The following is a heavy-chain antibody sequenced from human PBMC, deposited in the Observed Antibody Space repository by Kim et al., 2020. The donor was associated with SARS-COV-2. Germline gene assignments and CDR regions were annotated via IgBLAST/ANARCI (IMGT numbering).Heavy chain of an antibody. CDR3: VMNEVGDRDMGP. J-gene: IGHJ5*02. CDR1: GFTFSSYL. V-gene: IGHV3-30*03. CDR2: ISYEGSTK. D-gene: IGHD3-22*01. Sequence: GGSLRLSCAASGFTFSSYLMNWVRQAPGKGLEWVALISYEGSTKKYKESVQGRFTISRDNAKSALYLQMNSLRPEDTAVYYCVMNEVGDRDMGPWGPGTLLTLSS.